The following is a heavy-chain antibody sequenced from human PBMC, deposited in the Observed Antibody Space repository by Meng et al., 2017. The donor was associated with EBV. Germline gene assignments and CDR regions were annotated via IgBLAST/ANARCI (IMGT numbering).Heavy chain of an antibody. V-gene: IGHV1-18*01. CDR2: ISAYNGNT. CDR3: ARDGRLYDTPSPFDY. D-gene: IGHD3-22*01. J-gene: IGHJ4*02. Sequence: QVQLVQAGAEVKKPGASVKVSWKASGYTFTSYGISWVRQAPGQGLEWMGWISAYNGNTNYAQKLQGRVTMTTDTSTSTAYMELRSLRSDDTAVYYCARDGRLYDTPSPFDYWGQGTLVTVSP. CDR1: GYTFTSYG.